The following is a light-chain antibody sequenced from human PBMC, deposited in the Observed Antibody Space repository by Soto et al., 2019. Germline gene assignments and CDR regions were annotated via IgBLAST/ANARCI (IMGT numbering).Light chain of an antibody. V-gene: IGLV3-1*01. Sequence: SYELTQPPSVSVSPGQTASITCSGDKLGDKYACWYQQKPGQSPVLVIYQDSKRPSGIPERFSGSNSGNTATLTISGTQAMDEADYYCQAWDSSTFSYVFGTGTKVTGL. CDR2: QDS. CDR3: QAWDSSTFSYV. J-gene: IGLJ1*01. CDR1: KLGDKY.